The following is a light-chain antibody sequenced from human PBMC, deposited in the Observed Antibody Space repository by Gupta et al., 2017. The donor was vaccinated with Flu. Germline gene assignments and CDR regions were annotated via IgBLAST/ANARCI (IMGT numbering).Light chain of an antibody. CDR2: QVT. J-gene: IGLJ3*02. CDR3: GSHGGQGL. V-gene: IGLV2-8*01. Sequence: QSALTQPPSASGPLGQSVTISCTGTSSDVGGYNYVSWYQQHPGKDPKLVIYQVTKRPAGVPDRFSGSKSGNTASLTVSGRQTEDEADNYCGSHGGQGLFGGGTRLTVL. CDR1: SSDVGGYNY.